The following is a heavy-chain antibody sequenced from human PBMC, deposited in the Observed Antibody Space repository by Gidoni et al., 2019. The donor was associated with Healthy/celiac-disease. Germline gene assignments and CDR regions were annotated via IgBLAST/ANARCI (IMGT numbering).Heavy chain of an antibody. D-gene: IGHD3-22*01. Sequence: TFSSSAMHWVRQAPGKGLEWVSVISYDGSNKDDADSVKGRFTISIDNYKNTLYLQMNSLRDEDTAVYYCARAYYYDSSGPPAFDIWGQGTMVTVSS. CDR2: ISYDGSNK. V-gene: IGHV3-30-3*01. CDR1: TFSSSA. J-gene: IGHJ3*02. CDR3: ARAYYYDSSGPPAFDI.